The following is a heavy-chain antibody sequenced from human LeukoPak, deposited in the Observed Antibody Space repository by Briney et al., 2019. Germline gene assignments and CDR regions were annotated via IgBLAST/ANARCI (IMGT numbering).Heavy chain of an antibody. CDR3: ARGGILTGYYIFDY. Sequence: GASVKVSCKASGYTFTSYDINWVRQATGQGREWMGWMNPNSGNTGYAQKFQGRVTITRNTSISTAYMELSSLRSEDTAVYYCARGGILTGYYIFDYWGQGTLVTVSS. CDR2: MNPNSGNT. CDR1: GYTFTSYD. V-gene: IGHV1-8*03. J-gene: IGHJ4*02. D-gene: IGHD3-9*01.